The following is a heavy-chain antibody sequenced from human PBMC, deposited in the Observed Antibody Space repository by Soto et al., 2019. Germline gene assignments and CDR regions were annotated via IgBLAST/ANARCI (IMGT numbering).Heavy chain of an antibody. CDR1: GGTFSRSG. CDR2: IIPIFPTA. Sequence: QVELVQFGAEVKKPGSSVKVSCKASGGTFSRSGLIWVRQAPGQGLEWVGGIIPIFPTAPYGQKFQGRVTTTADESTSTSYVELSSLRSEHTARYYCARDQGYSRSQYFFDNWGPGTRVTVSS. V-gene: IGHV1-69*01. D-gene: IGHD5-12*01. J-gene: IGHJ4*01. CDR3: ARDQGYSRSQYFFDN.